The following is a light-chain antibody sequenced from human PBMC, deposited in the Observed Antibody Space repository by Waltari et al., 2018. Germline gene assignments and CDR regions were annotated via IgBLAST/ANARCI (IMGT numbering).Light chain of an antibody. CDR3: QHGHNIPWT. Sequence: IQMTQSPSSLSASVGDRVTITCQASQDISNNLAWYQQKTGKVPNLLIYKASTLQSGVPSRFSGSGSGTYFTLTITSLQPEDFASYYCQHGHNIPWTFGQGTKVEIK. CDR2: KAS. V-gene: IGKV1D-13*01. J-gene: IGKJ1*01. CDR1: QDISNN.